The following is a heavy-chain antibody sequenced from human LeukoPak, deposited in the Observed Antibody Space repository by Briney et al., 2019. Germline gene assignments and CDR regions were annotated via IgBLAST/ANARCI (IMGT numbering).Heavy chain of an antibody. CDR3: ARTRSGWYDY. CDR1: GYTFTSYG. Sequence: ASVKVSCKASGYTFTSYGISWVRQAPGQGLEWMGWINPNSGGTNYAQKFQGRVTMTRDTSISTAYMELSRLRSDDTAVYYCARTRSGWYDYWGQGTLVTVSS. D-gene: IGHD6-19*01. CDR2: INPNSGGT. J-gene: IGHJ4*02. V-gene: IGHV1-2*02.